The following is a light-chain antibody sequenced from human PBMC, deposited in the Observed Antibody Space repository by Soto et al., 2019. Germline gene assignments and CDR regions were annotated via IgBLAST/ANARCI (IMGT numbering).Light chain of an antibody. CDR2: EVS. J-gene: IGLJ2*01. CDR3: SSFSSTSTLVV. CDR1: SSDVGGYSY. V-gene: IGLV2-14*01. Sequence: QSALTQPASVSGSPGQSITISCTGTSSDVGGYSYVSWYQQHPGKAPKLMIYEVSNRPSGVSNRFSGSKSGSTASLTISGRQAEDEADYYCSSFSSTSTLVVFGGGTKLTVL.